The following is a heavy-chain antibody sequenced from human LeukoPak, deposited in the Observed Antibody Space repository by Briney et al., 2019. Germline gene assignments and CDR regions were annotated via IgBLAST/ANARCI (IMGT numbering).Heavy chain of an antibody. J-gene: IGHJ4*02. CDR3: ARDGYFDH. CDR1: AYTFTNYG. CDR2: ISAHNGNT. Sequence: ASVKVSCKASAYTFTNYGIAWVRQAPGQGLEWMGCISAHNGNTNYAQKLQGRVTMTTDTSTNTAYMELRSLASDDTALYYCARDGYFDHWGQGTLVTVSS. V-gene: IGHV1-18*01.